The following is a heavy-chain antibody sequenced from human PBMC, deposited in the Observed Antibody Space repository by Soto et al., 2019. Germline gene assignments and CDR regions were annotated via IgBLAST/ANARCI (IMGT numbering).Heavy chain of an antibody. V-gene: IGHV4-59*01. J-gene: IGHJ6*02. CDR3: ARYKKLAAAGTGMDV. CDR1: GGSISSYY. CDR2: IYYSGST. D-gene: IGHD6-13*01. Sequence: QVQLQESGPGLVKPSETLSLTCTVSGGSISSYYWSWIRQPPGKGLEWIGYIYYSGSTNYNPSLKSRVTISVDTSKNQFSLKLSSVTAADTAVYYCARYKKLAAAGTGMDVWGQGTTVTVSS.